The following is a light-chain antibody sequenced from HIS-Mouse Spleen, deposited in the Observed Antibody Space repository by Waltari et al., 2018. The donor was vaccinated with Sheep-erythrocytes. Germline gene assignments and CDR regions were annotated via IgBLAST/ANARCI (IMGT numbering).Light chain of an antibody. V-gene: IGLV2-23*01. CDR3: CSYAGSSTPWV. J-gene: IGLJ3*02. CDR1: SSDFGRYTL. Sequence: QSALTQPASVSGSPGQSIPISCTGTSSDFGRYTLVSWYQQHPGKAPNLMIYEGSKRPSGVSNRFSGSKSGNTASLTISGLQAEDEADYYCCSYAGSSTPWVFGGGTKLTVL. CDR2: EGS.